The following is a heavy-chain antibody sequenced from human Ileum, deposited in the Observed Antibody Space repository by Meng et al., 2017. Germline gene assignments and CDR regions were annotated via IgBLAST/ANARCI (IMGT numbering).Heavy chain of an antibody. J-gene: IGHJ4*02. V-gene: IGHV4-34*02. CDR1: GASFSGYS. CDR3: AREGSWFGADY. D-gene: IGHD3-10*01. CDR2: VNHDGGT. Sequence: QVQLTQGGAGLLKPSETLSLTCTVYGASFSGYSWTGIRQSPGKGLEWIGEVNHDGGTNYSPSLKSRVIISIDTSKNQFSLKLTAVTATDAAVYYCAREGSWFGADYWGQGTLVTVSS.